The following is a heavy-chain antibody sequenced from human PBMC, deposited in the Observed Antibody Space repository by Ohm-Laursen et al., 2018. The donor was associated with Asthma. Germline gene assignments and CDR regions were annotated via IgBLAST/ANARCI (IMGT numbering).Heavy chain of an antibody. D-gene: IGHD4-17*01. CDR1: GYTFSRHS. Sequence: SLRLSCAASGYTFSRHSIHWIRQAPGKGLEWVSYISSSGSTIYYADSVKRRFTISRDNAKNSLYLQMNSLRAEDTAVDYCASDRTVTHYYGMDVWGQGTTVTVSS. CDR2: ISSSGSTI. V-gene: IGHV3-11*01. J-gene: IGHJ6*02. CDR3: ASDRTVTHYYGMDV.